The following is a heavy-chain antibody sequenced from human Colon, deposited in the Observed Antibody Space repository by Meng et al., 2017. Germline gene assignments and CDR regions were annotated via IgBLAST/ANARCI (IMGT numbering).Heavy chain of an antibody. V-gene: IGHV3-64*01. CDR3: AVDGIVATVFNWFDS. CDR1: GFTFSSYA. Sequence: GESLKLSCAGPGFTFSSYAMHWVRQAPGKGLEYVLGISPNGGSTYYANSVKGSFTISRDNSKNTLYLQMGSLRADDMAVYYCAVDGIVATVFNWFDSWGQGTLVTVSS. D-gene: IGHD6-13*01. CDR2: ISPNGGST. J-gene: IGHJ5*01.